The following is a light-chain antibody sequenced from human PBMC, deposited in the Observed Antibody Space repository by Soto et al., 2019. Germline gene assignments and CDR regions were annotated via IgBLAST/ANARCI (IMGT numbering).Light chain of an antibody. CDR2: EVS. CDR1: SSDVGGYNY. J-gene: IGLJ1*01. V-gene: IGLV2-14*01. Sequence: QSVLTQPASVSGSPGQSITISCTGTSSDVGGYNYVSWYQQHPGKAPKLMIYEVSNRPSGVSNRFSGSKSGNTASLTISGTQAAEEADYYCSSYTSSRTLYVFGTGTTVTVL. CDR3: SSYTSSRTLYV.